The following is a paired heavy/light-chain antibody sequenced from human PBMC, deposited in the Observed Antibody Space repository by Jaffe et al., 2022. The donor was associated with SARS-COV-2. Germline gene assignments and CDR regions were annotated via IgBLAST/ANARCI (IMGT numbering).Heavy chain of an antibody. V-gene: IGHV4-61*03. D-gene: IGHD5-18*01. CDR1: GDSVKSGSSY. CDR2: IYYSGTT. Sequence: QVQLQESGPGLVKPSETLSLTCTVSGDSVKSGSSYWSWIRQPPGKGLEWIGYIYYSGTTNYNPSLKSRVTISVDTSKNHFSLKLNSVTAADTAVYYCARTGFSYGYINWFDPWGQGTLVTVSS. CDR3: ARTGFSYGYINWFDP. J-gene: IGHJ5*02.
Light chain of an antibody. CDR1: QSVLYGSNNKNY. Sequence: DIVMTQSPDSLAVSLGERATINCKSSQSVLYGSNNKNYLTWYQQKPGQPPKLLIYWASTRESGVPDRFRGSGSGTDFTLTISSLQAEDVAVYYCQQYYSNPATFGGGTKVEIK. CDR2: WAS. CDR3: QQYYSNPAT. J-gene: IGKJ4*01. V-gene: IGKV4-1*01.